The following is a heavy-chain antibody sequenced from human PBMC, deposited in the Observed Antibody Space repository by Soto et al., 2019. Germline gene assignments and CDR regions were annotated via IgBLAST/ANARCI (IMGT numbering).Heavy chain of an antibody. CDR3: ARVERGTATTVVDAFDI. Sequence: QVQLQQWGAGLLKPSETLSLTCAVYGGFVSSGSYYWSWIRQPPGKGLEWIGEMSHSGGTHFNPSLKKRVTISVDTSKNQFSLKMRSVTAADSALYYCARVERGTATTVVDAFDICGTGTLVTVSS. CDR2: MSHSGGT. V-gene: IGHV4-34*01. J-gene: IGHJ3*02. CDR1: GGFVSSGSYY. D-gene: IGHD1-1*01.